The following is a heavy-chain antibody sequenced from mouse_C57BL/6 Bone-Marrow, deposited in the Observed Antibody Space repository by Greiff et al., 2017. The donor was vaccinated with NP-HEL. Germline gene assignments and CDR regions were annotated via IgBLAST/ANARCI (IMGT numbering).Heavy chain of an antibody. V-gene: IGHV1-64*01. CDR1: GYTFTSYW. Sequence: QVHVKQPGAELVKPGASVKLSCKASGYTFTSYWMHWVKQRPGQGLEWIGMIHPNSGSTNYNEKFKSKATLTVDKSSSTAYMQLSSLTSEDSAVYYCARWDDYDEGTAWFAYWGQGTLVTVSA. J-gene: IGHJ3*01. CDR2: IHPNSGST. CDR3: ARWDDYDEGTAWFAY. D-gene: IGHD2-4*01.